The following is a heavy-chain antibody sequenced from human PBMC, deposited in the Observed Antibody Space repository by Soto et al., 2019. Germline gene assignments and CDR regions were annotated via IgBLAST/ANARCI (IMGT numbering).Heavy chain of an antibody. CDR2: IIPIFGTA. J-gene: IGHJ5*02. V-gene: IGHV1-69*06. CDR1: GGTFSSYA. CDR3: ASCGGSCYHHQWWFDP. Sequence: SVKVSCKASGGTFSSYAISWVRQAPGQGLEWMGGIIPIFGTANYAQKFQGRVTITADKSTSTAYMELSSLRSEDTAVYYCASCGGSCYHHQWWFDPWGQGTLVTV. D-gene: IGHD2-15*01.